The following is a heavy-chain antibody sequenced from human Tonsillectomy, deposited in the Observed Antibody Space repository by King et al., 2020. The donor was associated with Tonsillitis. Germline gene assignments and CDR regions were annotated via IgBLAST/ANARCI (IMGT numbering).Heavy chain of an antibody. Sequence: VQLVESGGGLVQPGGSLRLSCAASGFTFSTYPMSWVRQAPGKGLEWVSAISGSGGSTYHADSVKGRFTISRDNSKNTLYLQMNSLRAEDTAVYYSAKVVQAYYDFWSGHRNWFDPWGQGTLVTVSS. D-gene: IGHD3-3*01. V-gene: IGHV3-23*04. CDR2: ISGSGGST. CDR3: AKVVQAYYDFWSGHRNWFDP. J-gene: IGHJ5*02. CDR1: GFTFSTYP.